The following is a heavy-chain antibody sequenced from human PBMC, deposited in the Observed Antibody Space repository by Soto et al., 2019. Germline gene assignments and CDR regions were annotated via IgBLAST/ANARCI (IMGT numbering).Heavy chain of an antibody. D-gene: IGHD2-21*02. CDR3: ARGGHVVVVTAALDY. J-gene: IGHJ4*02. CDR2: VNPSGGHT. V-gene: IGHV1-46*01. CDR1: GDTFTEYY. Sequence: QVQLMQSGAEVKKPGASVKVSCKASGDTFTEYYIHWVRQAPGQGLEWMGTVNPSGGHTTYAQHFLGRVTMTRDTSTSTLYMELTGLTSEDTAVYYCARGGHVVVVTAALDYWGQGNLVTVSS.